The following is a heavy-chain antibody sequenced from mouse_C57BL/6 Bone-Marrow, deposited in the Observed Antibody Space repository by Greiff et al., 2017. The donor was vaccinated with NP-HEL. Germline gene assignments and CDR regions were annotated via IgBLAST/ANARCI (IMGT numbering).Heavy chain of an antibody. J-gene: IGHJ2*01. CDR3: AREALGPHYY. V-gene: IGHV1-59*01. Sequence: VQLQQPGAELVRPGTSVKLSCKASGYTFTSYWMHWVKQRPGQGLEWIGVIDPSDSYTNYNQKFKGKATLTVDTSSSTAYMQLSSLTSEDSAVYYCAREALGPHYYWGQGTTLTVSS. D-gene: IGHD4-1*01. CDR1: GYTFTSYW. CDR2: IDPSDSYT.